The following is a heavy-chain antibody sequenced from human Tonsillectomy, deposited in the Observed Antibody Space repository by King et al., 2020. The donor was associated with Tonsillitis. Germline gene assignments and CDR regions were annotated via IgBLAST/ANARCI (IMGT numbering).Heavy chain of an antibody. CDR1: GFTFSSYG. V-gene: IGHV3-30*18. CDR2: ISYDGSNK. Sequence: VQLVESGGGVVQPGRSLRLSCAASGFTFSSYGMHWVRQAPGKGLEWVAVISYDGSNKYYADSVKGRFTISRDNSKYTLYLQMNSLRAEDTAVYYCAKARVGSSWPYYYYGMDVWGQGTTVTVSS. CDR3: AKARVGSSWPYYYYGMDV. D-gene: IGHD6-13*01. J-gene: IGHJ6*02.